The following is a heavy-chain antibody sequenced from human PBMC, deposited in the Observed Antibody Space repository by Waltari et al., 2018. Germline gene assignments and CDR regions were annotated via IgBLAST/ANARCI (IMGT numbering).Heavy chain of an antibody. CDR1: GFTFDDYN. Sequence: EVQLVESGGVVVQPGGSLRLSCAASGFTFDDYNMHWVRQAPGKGLEWVSLSSWDGGSTYYADSVKGRFTISRDNSKNSLYLQMNILRTEDTALYYCAKDLEGIVGATPGFDIWGQGTMVTVSS. V-gene: IGHV3-43*01. CDR3: AKDLEGIVGATPGFDI. J-gene: IGHJ3*02. CDR2: SSWDGGST. D-gene: IGHD1-26*01.